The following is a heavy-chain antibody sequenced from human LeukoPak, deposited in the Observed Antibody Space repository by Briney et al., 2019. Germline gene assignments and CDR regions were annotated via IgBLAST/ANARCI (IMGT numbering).Heavy chain of an antibody. Sequence: SSETLSLTCTVSGGSISSSSYYWGWIRQPPGKELEWIGSIYYSGSTYYNPSLKSRVTISVDASKNQFSLKLSSVTAADTAVYYCARVVLPGSSAQYNWFDPWGQGTLVTVSS. J-gene: IGHJ5*02. CDR2: IYYSGST. CDR1: GGSISSSSYY. D-gene: IGHD2-15*01. CDR3: ARVVLPGSSAQYNWFDP. V-gene: IGHV4-39*07.